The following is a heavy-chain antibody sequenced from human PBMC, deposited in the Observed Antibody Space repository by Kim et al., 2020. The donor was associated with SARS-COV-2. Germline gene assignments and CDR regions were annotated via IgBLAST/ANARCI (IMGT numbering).Heavy chain of an antibody. D-gene: IGHD3-10*01. Sequence: GGSLRLSCAASGFTFSNAWMRWVRQAPGKGLEGVGRIKCKTDGGTTEYAAPVQCSFSISRDDSKNTLYLQMHNPKTEDTAVYYCATYRGDVWGQESTDTV. V-gene: IGHV3-15*01. J-gene: IGHJ6*02. CDR3: ATYRGDV. CDR1: GFTFSNAW. CDR2: IKCKTDGGTT.